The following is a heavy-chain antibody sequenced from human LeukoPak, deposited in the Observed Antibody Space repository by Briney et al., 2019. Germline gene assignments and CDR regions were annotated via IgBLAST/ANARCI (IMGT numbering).Heavy chain of an antibody. D-gene: IGHD6-19*01. J-gene: IGHJ5*02. V-gene: IGHV4-4*07. CDR3: VRETYSSRYNWVDP. CDR2: IYTSGIT. CDR1: GGSINSYY. Sequence: SETLSLTCTVSGGSINSYYWSWIRQPAGKGLEWIGHIYTSGITKYNPSLKGRVTMSVDTSKNQFSLKVSSVTAADTAVYYCVRETYSSRYNWVDPWGQGTLVTVSS.